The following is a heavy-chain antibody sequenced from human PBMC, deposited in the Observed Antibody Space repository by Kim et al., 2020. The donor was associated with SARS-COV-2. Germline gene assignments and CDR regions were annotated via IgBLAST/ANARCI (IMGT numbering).Heavy chain of an antibody. J-gene: IGHJ4*02. CDR1: GFSLSTSGLS. V-gene: IGHV2-5*02. Sequence: SGPTLVNPTQTLTLTCTFSGFSLSTSGLSVGWIRQPPGKALEWLALIYWDDDKRYSPPLKSRLTITKDTSKNQVVLTVTNMDPVDTATYYCAHRTVWNDGGGFDYWGQGTLVTVSS. CDR3: AHRTVWNDGGGFDY. D-gene: IGHD1-1*01. CDR2: IYWDDDK.